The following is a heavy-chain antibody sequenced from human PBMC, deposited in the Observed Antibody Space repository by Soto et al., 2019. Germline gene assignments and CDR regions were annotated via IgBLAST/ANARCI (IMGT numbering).Heavy chain of an antibody. Sequence: SGGSLRLSCAASGLTFSSYAMSWVRQAPGKGLEWVSAISGSGGSTYYADSVKGRFTISRDNSKNTLYLQMNSLRAEDTAVYYCAKDPILDYYGSGSYYDYWGQGTLVTVSS. V-gene: IGHV3-23*01. CDR2: ISGSGGST. CDR1: GLTFSSYA. D-gene: IGHD3-10*01. J-gene: IGHJ4*02. CDR3: AKDPILDYYGSGSYYDY.